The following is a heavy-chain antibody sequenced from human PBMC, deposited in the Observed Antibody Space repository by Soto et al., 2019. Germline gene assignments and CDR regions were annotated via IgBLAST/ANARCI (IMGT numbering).Heavy chain of an antibody. J-gene: IGHJ6*03. CDR2: INQDGSEK. V-gene: IGHV3-7*03. D-gene: IGHD1-1*01. CDR3: ARSTDYYYMDV. Sequence: GGSLRLSCAASGFTFSSYAMHWVRQAPGKGLEWVANINQDGSEKYCADSVKGRFTISRDNAKNSLYLQMNSLRAEDTAVDYCARSTDYYYMDVWGKGNTVTFSS. CDR1: GFTFSSYA.